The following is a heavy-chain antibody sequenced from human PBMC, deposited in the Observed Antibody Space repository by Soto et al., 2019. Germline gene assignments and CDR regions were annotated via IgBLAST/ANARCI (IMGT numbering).Heavy chain of an antibody. CDR2: IYYSGST. J-gene: IGHJ3*02. V-gene: IGHV4-59*01. Sequence: PSEPLSLTWTVSDVSISSYYGRWIRQPPGKGLEWIGYIYYSGSTNYNPSLKSRVTISVDTSKNQFSLKLSSVTAADTAVYYCARPQRGDDAFDIWGQGTMVTVSS. CDR3: ARPQRGDDAFDI. D-gene: IGHD7-27*01. CDR1: DVSISSYY.